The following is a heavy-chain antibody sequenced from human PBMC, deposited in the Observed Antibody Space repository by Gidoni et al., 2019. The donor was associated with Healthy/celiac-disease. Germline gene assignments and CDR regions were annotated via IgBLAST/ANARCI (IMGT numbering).Heavy chain of an antibody. V-gene: IGHV3-23*01. CDR3: AKKRGYCSGGSCYSGCFDY. J-gene: IGHJ4*02. D-gene: IGHD2-15*01. CDR1: GFTFSRYA. Sequence: EVQLLESGGGLVQPGGSLRLSCAAPGFTFSRYAMSWVRQGPGKGLEWVSAISGSGGSTYYADAVKGRFTISRDNSKNTLYLQMNSLRAEDTAVYYCAKKRGYCSGGSCYSGCFDYWGQGTLVTVSS. CDR2: ISGSGGST.